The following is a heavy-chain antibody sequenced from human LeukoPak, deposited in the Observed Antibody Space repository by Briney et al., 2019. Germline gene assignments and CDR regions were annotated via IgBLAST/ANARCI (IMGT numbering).Heavy chain of an antibody. V-gene: IGHV3-23*01. CDR1: GFIFSSYA. J-gene: IGHJ4*02. D-gene: IGHD3-9*01. CDR2: ISGSGGST. CDR3: VKDVLSYDILTGSAY. Sequence: PGGSLRLSCAASGFIFSSYAMSWVRQAPGKGLEWVSTISGSGGSTYYADSVKGRFTISRDNSKNTVYLQMNSLRADDTAVYYCVKDVLSYDILTGSAYWGPGTLVTVSP.